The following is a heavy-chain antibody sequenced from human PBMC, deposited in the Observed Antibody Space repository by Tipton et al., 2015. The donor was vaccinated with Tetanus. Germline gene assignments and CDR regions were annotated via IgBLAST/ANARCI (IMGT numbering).Heavy chain of an antibody. CDR2: INHSGST. CDR3: ARGRWFDP. CDR1: GGSFSGYY. V-gene: IGHV4-34*01. Sequence: TLSLTCAVYGGSFSGYYWSWIRQPPGKGLEWIGEINHSGSTNYNPSLKSRVTISVDTSKNQFSLKLSSVTAADTAVYYCARGRWFDPWGQGTLVTVSS. J-gene: IGHJ5*02.